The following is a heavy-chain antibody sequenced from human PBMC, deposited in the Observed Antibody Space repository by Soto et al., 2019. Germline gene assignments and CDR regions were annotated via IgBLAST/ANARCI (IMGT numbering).Heavy chain of an antibody. Sequence: SETLSLTCAVSGGSISSGGYSWSWIRHPPGKGLEWIGYIYHSGSTYYNPSLKSRVTISVDTSKNQFSLRLSSVTAEDTAVYYCARDGSSWWGLVYYWGQGTLVTVSS. CDR1: GGSISSGGYS. V-gene: IGHV4-30-2*01. J-gene: IGHJ4*02. CDR3: ARDGSSWWGLVYY. CDR2: IYHSGST. D-gene: IGHD6-13*01.